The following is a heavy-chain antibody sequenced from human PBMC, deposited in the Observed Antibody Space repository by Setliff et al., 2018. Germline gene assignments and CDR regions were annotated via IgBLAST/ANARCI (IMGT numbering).Heavy chain of an antibody. J-gene: IGHJ4*02. D-gene: IGHD3-10*01. V-gene: IGHV4-4*08. CDR3: ARDTHGSGSFDN. CDR2: IQKSGGT. Sequence: SETLSLTCNVSGVSISSYYWSWIRQPPGKGLESIGYIQKSGGTNYKPSLKSRLTISVDASNNQFSLNLTSVNPADAAVYYCARDTHGSGSFDNWGQGILVTVSS. CDR1: GVSISSYY.